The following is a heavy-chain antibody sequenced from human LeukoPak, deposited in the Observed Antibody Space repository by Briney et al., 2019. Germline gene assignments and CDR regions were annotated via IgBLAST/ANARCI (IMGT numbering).Heavy chain of an antibody. J-gene: IGHJ6*03. CDR3: ANGLAASGNFLLRDYYYFIDV. Sequence: QPGGSLRLSCVAPGFTFNNYAMHWVRQAPGKGLEWVSTINGNGAATYYADPFKGRFLISRDDSKSTVYLRMNKLRVEDSGLYYCANGLAASGNFLLRDYYYFIDVWGKGTAVIVS. CDR1: GFTFNNYA. V-gene: IGHV3-23*01. CDR2: INGNGAAT. D-gene: IGHD1-26*01.